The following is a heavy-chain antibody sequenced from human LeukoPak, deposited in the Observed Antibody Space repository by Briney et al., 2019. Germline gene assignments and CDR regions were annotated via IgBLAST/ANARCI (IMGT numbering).Heavy chain of an antibody. CDR1: GFSVSTNY. D-gene: IGHD4/OR15-4a*01. CDR2: IYSDGTK. V-gene: IGHV3-66*01. J-gene: IGHJ3*02. Sequence: GGSLRLSCAASGFSVSTNYMSWVRQPPGKGLEWVSCIYSDGTKFHADSVKGRFTISRDKSKDTLYLQMNNLRAEDTAVYYCARAQTGLTRRAFDIWGQGTVVTVSS. CDR3: ARAQTGLTRRAFDI.